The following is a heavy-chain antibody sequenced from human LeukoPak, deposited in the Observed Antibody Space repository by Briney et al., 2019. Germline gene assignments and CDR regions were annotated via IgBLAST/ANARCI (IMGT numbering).Heavy chain of an antibody. CDR3: AKEIFSGLLYIDY. CDR2: ITDAVGST. CDR1: GFTFSSSS. J-gene: IGHJ4*02. V-gene: IGHV3-23*01. Sequence: GGSLRLSCAASGFTFSSSSISWVRQAPGKGLEWVSAITDAVGSTHYEDSVKGRFTISSDNSKNTVYLQMNSLRPEDMAVYYCAKEIFSGLLYIDYWGQGTLVTVSS. D-gene: IGHD5-12*01.